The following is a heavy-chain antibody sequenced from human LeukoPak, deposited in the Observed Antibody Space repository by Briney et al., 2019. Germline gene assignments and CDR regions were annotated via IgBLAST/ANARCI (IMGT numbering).Heavy chain of an antibody. D-gene: IGHD5-24*01. Sequence: HPGGSLRLSCAASGFTFSSYGMHWVRQAPGKGLEWVSTFSGSSGNIYYADSVKGRFTISRDNYKNTVYLQMNSLRADDTALYYCAKREARSFEFWGQGTLVTVSS. CDR1: GFTFSSYG. CDR3: AKREARSFEF. J-gene: IGHJ4*02. CDR2: FSGSSGNI. V-gene: IGHV3-23*01.